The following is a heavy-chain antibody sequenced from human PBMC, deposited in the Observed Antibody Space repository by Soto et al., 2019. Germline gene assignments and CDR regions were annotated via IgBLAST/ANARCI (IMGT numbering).Heavy chain of an antibody. D-gene: IGHD4-17*01. V-gene: IGHV3-23*01. CDR1: GFTFSSYS. Sequence: GGSLRLSCAASGFTFSSYSMSWVRKAPGKGLEWVSAISGSGGSTYYADSVEGRFTISRDNSKNTVYLQMNSLRLEDTAVYYCARGPSYSDSYFDYWGQGTLVTVSS. CDR2: ISGSGGST. J-gene: IGHJ4*02. CDR3: ARGPSYSDSYFDY.